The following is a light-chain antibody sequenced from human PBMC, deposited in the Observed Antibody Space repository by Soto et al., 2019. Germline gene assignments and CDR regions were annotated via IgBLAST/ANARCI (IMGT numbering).Light chain of an antibody. Sequence: EIVLTQSPATLSLSPWERATLSCRASQSVSSYLAWYQHKPGQAPRLLIYGASIRTTGIPDRFSGSGSGTDFTLTISGLEPEDFAVYYCQQYGTSPWTFGQGTKVDI. V-gene: IGKV3-20*01. CDR2: GAS. CDR1: QSVSSY. J-gene: IGKJ1*01. CDR3: QQYGTSPWT.